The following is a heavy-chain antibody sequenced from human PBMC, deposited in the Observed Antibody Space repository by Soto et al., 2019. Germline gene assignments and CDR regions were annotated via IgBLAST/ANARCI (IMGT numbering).Heavy chain of an antibody. CDR3: ARNGCTNGVCHGSLGKIDY. CDR2: IWYDGSNK. D-gene: IGHD2-8*01. J-gene: IGHJ4*02. Sequence: GGSLRLSCAASGFTFSSYGMHGVRQAPGKGLEWVAVIWYDGSNKYYADSVKGRFTISRDNSKNTLYLQMNSLRAEDTAVYYCARNGCTNGVCHGSLGKIDYWGQGTLVTVSS. CDR1: GFTFSSYG. V-gene: IGHV3-33*01.